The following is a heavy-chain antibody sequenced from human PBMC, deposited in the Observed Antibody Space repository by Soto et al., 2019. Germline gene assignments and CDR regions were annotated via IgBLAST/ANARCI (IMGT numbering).Heavy chain of an antibody. D-gene: IGHD6-19*01. V-gene: IGHV5-51*01. CDR2: VYPDDSDI. Sequence: GESLKISCKGSGYSFTTYWIGWVRQTPGKGLEWMASVYPDDSDIRYSPSFQGQVTISADKSISTAYMQWSSLKASDTAMYYCPRLPGSFRTGWYYFDPWAQGTLVTVSS. CDR1: GYSFTTYW. J-gene: IGHJ4*02. CDR3: PRLPGSFRTGWYYFDP.